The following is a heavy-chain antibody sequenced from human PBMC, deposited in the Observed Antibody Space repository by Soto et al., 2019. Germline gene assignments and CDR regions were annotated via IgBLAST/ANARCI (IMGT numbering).Heavy chain of an antibody. Sequence: SETLSLTCAVSGGSISSSNWWSWVRLSPGRGLEWIGDIYHLGTTNYNPSLKRRVSISLDKSKSQFSLKLTSVTAADTAVYFCARTGKFYYYDMSGLPFEPRGPGVLVTVSS. CDR3: ARTGKFYYYDMSGLPFEP. J-gene: IGHJ5*02. CDR2: IYHLGTT. CDR1: GGSISSSNW. D-gene: IGHD3-22*01. V-gene: IGHV4-4*02.